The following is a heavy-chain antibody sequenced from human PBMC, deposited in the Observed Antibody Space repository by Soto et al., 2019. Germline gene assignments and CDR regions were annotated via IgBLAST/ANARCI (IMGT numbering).Heavy chain of an antibody. CDR2: IHTSGST. J-gene: IGHJ4*02. Sequence: SETLSLTCAVSGGSISGSSFYWVRVRHRPEKGLECIGRIHTSGSTNYNPSLKSRVTMSVDTSKNQFSLKLSSVNAADTAVYYCARDGHMVRGVPFDYWGQATLVTVSS. D-gene: IGHD3-10*01. CDR3: ARDGHMVRGVPFDY. CDR1: GGSISGSSFY. V-gene: IGHV4-39*07.